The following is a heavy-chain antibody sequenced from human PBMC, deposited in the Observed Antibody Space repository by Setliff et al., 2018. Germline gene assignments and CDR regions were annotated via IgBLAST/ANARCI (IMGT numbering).Heavy chain of an antibody. J-gene: IGHJ4*02. CDR1: GGSITNYY. CDR2: IYYSGST. Sequence: SETLSLTCTVSGGSITNYYWSWIRQPPGKGLEWIGYIYYSGSTNYNPSLKSRVSISVDTSNNQFSLKLNSVTAADAAVYYCARGYYFDYWGQGTVVTVSS. CDR3: ARGYYFDY. V-gene: IGHV4-59*01.